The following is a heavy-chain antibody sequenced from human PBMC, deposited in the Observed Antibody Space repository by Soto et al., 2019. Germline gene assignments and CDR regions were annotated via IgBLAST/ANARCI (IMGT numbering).Heavy chain of an antibody. CDR2: IYATGTT. D-gene: IGHD2-15*01. CDR3: TRLHTSPGCYAFDY. V-gene: IGHV3-66*04. Sequence: GGSLRLSCAASGFTVSNDYMSWVRQAPGKGPEWVSVIYATGTTYHADSVRGRFTISRDNSENTLSLQMNSLRAEDTAVYYCTRLHTSPGCYAFDYWGQGALVTVSS. CDR1: GFTVSNDY. J-gene: IGHJ4*02.